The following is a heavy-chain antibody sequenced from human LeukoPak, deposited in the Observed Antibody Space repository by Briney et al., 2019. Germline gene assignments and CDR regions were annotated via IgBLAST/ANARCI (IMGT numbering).Heavy chain of an antibody. V-gene: IGHV3-30-3*01. CDR2: ISYDGSNK. Sequence: GRSLRLSCAASGSTFSSYAMHWVRQAPGKGLEWMAVISYDGSNKYYADSVKGRFTISRDNSKNTLYLQMNSLRAEDTAVYYCARDRGEAGQHYDFWSGYYPGGYWGQGTLVTVSS. CDR1: GSTFSSYA. CDR3: ARDRGEAGQHYDFWSGYYPGGY. D-gene: IGHD3-3*01. J-gene: IGHJ4*02.